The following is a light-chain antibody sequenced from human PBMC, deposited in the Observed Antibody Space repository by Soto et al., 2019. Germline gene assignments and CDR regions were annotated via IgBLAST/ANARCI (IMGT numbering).Light chain of an antibody. Sequence: SALTQSPSASGSPGQSVTISCTGTSSDIGGYNSVSWYQQHPGKAPKVMIYDVTKRPSGVPARFSGSKSGNTASLTVSALQAEDEADYYCSSYTDRKHLVFGTGTKLTVL. V-gene: IGLV2-8*01. CDR2: DVT. CDR1: SSDIGGYNS. CDR3: SSYTDRKHLV. J-gene: IGLJ1*01.